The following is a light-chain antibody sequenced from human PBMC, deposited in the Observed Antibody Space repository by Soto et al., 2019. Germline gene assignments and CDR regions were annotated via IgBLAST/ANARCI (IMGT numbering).Light chain of an antibody. Sequence: DIQMTQSPSSLSASVGDRVTITCRASQSISSYLNWYQQKPGKAPKLLIYAASSLQSGVPSRFSGSGSGTNFTLTISSLQPEDFATYYCQQSYSNPSTFGGGTKVDI. J-gene: IGKJ4*01. CDR3: QQSYSNPST. CDR1: QSISSY. V-gene: IGKV1-39*01. CDR2: AAS.